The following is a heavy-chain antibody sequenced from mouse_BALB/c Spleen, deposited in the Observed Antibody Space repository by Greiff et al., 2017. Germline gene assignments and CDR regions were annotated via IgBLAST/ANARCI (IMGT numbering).Heavy chain of an antibody. D-gene: IGHD2-3*01. CDR1: GFSLTSYG. CDR2: IWAGGST. V-gene: IGHV2-9*02. CDR3: ARDRGDGYYAMDY. Sequence: VKLMESGPGLVAPSQSLSITCTVSGFSLTSYGVHWVRQPPGKGLEWLGVIWAGGSTNYNSALMSRLSISKDNSKSQVFLKMNSLQTDDTAMYYCARDRGDGYYAMDYWGQGTAVTVSS. J-gene: IGHJ4*01.